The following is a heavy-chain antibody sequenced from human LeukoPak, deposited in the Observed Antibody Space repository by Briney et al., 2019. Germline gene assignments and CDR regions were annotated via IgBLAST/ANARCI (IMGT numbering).Heavy chain of an antibody. CDR2: IYHNGNT. CDR1: GGSISCYY. J-gene: IGHJ4*02. Sequence: SETLSLTCTVSGGSISCYYWSWIRQPPGKGLEWIGYIYHNGNTDYNPSLKSRVTISVDTSKDQFSLKLSSLTAADTAVYYCARRLGSTSSGYDYWGQGTLVTVSS. D-gene: IGHD6-6*01. CDR3: ARRLGSTSSGYDY. V-gene: IGHV4-59*08.